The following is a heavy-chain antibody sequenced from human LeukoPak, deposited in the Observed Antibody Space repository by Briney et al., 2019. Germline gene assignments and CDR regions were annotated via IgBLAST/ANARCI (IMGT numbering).Heavy chain of an antibody. V-gene: IGHV4-39*01. J-gene: IGHJ4*02. CDR1: GGSISSTSYY. Sequence: SETLSLTCTVSGGSISSTSYYWGWIRQPPGKGLEWLGNIYYSGNTYYNPSLKSRVTISVDTSKNQFSLNLSSVTAADTAVYYCARGILKINYFDYWGQGTLVTVSS. D-gene: IGHD3-9*01. CDR3: ARGILKINYFDY. CDR2: IYYSGNT.